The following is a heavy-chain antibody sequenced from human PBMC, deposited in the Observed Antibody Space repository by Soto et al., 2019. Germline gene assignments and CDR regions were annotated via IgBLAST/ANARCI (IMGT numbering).Heavy chain of an antibody. D-gene: IGHD3-16*01. V-gene: IGHV4-31*01. CDR3: ATLTGGGSGRGY. CDR1: GASVSSASYH. Sequence: QVQLQESGPGLVEPSQTLSLTCTVSGASVSSASYHWSWIRQHPGKGMAWIGYITGSPYYNPSLKSLVTISLATSRNHFSLELSSVTAADTAVYYCATLTGGGSGRGYWGQGTLVTVSS. CDR2: ITGSP. J-gene: IGHJ4*02.